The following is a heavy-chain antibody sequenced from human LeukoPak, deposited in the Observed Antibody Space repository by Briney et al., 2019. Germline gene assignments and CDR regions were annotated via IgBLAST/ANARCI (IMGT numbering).Heavy chain of an antibody. Sequence: AGGSLRLSCAASGFTFRTYAMHWVRQSPGKGLEWLAIISYDGNDRYYAESVKGRFTVSRDNSKNNLLLQMDSLRPEDSAVYYCAKVSVSWQLALGAFDSWGQGTLVTVSS. V-gene: IGHV3-30*18. CDR1: GFTFRTYA. D-gene: IGHD6-6*01. J-gene: IGHJ4*02. CDR2: ISYDGNDR. CDR3: AKVSVSWQLALGAFDS.